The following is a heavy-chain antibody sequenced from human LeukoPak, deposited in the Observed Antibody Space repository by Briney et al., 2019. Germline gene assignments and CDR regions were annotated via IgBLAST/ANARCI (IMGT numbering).Heavy chain of an antibody. J-gene: IGHJ4*02. CDR1: GYTFTSYY. Sequence: GASVKVSCKASGYTFTSYYMHWVRQAPGQGLEWMGIINPSGGSTSYAQKFQGRVTMTRDTSTSTVYMELSSLRSEDTAVYYSARRVGSSGYYYYFDYWGQGTLVTVSS. CDR3: ARRVGSSGYYYYFDY. D-gene: IGHD3-22*01. CDR2: INPSGGST. V-gene: IGHV1-46*01.